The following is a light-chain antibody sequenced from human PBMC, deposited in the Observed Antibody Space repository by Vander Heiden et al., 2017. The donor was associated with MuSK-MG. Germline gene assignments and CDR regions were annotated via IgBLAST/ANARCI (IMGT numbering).Light chain of an antibody. CDR2: WAS. Sequence: DIVMTQSPDSLAVSLGERATINSKSSQSVLYSSNNKNYLAWYQQKPGQPPKLLIYWASTRESGVPDRFSGSGSGTDFTLTISSLQAEDVAVYYCQQYDSTRWTFGQGTKVEIK. CDR3: QQYDSTRWT. CDR1: QSVLYSSNNKNY. J-gene: IGKJ1*01. V-gene: IGKV4-1*01.